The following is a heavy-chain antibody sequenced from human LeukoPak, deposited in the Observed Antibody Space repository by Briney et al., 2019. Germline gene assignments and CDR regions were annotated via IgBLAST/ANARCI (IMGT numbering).Heavy chain of an antibody. CDR1: GFTFSSYA. Sequence: GGSLRLSCAASGFTFSSYAMHWVRQAPGKGLEWVAFIRYDGSNKYYADSVKGRFTISRDNSKNTLYLQMNSLRAEDTAVYYCAKRPDDYGDYGPDYWGQGTLVTVSS. J-gene: IGHJ4*02. V-gene: IGHV3-30*02. CDR2: IRYDGSNK. CDR3: AKRPDDYGDYGPDY. D-gene: IGHD4-17*01.